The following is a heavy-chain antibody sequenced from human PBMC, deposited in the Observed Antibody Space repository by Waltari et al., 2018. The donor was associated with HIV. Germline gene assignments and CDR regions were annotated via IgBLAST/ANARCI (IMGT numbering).Heavy chain of an antibody. D-gene: IGHD3-22*01. V-gene: IGHV1-2*02. Sequence: QVQLVQSGAEVKKPGASVKVSCKASGFTFSDYYMPWVRQAPGQGLEWMGWINPNGGGTRYSEKFQGRVTMTRDTSISTAYMELFRLRFDDTAIYYCTRVFRGTINYFDSRLGHWGQGTLVTVSS. CDR1: GFTFSDYY. CDR2: INPNGGGT. CDR3: TRVFRGTINYFDSRLGH. J-gene: IGHJ4*02.